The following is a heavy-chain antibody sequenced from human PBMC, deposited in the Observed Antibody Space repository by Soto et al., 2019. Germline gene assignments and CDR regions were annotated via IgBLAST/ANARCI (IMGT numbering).Heavy chain of an antibody. CDR1: GFTFSSYA. CDR2: ISGSGGST. Sequence: GSLRLSCAASGFTFSSYAMSWVRQAPGKGLEWVSAISGSGGSTYYADSVKGRFTISRDNSKNTLYLQMNSLRAEDTAVYYCVKDRSGGWLQFVVGNWFDPWGQGTLVTVSS. V-gene: IGHV3-23*01. J-gene: IGHJ5*02. D-gene: IGHD5-12*01. CDR3: VKDRSGGWLQFVVGNWFDP.